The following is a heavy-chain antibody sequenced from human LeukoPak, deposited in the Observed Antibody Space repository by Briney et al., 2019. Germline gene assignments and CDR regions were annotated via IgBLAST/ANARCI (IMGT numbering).Heavy chain of an antibody. D-gene: IGHD2-15*01. V-gene: IGHV1-69*04. CDR3: ARDRPRARYFDY. CDR1: GGTFSDYS. Sequence: ASVKVSCKASGGTFSDYSISWVRQAPGQGLEWMGRIIPILNVPNYAQKFEGRLTITADKSTRTPYMELSSLKSEDTAVYFCARDRPRARYFDYWGQGTLVTVSS. J-gene: IGHJ4*02. CDR2: IIPILNVP.